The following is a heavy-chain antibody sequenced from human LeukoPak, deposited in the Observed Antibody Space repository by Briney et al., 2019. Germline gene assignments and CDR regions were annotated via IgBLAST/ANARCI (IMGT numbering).Heavy chain of an antibody. D-gene: IGHD3-16*01. CDR3: TRDGVGLGAEAS. CDR2: IIPMFETT. V-gene: IGHV1-69*13. CDR1: GGSFSNNA. J-gene: IGHJ5*02. Sequence: ASVKVSCKASGGSFSNNAISWVRQAPGQGLEWMGGIIPMFETTNYAQRFQGRLTITADESTSTAYMELTSLRSEDTAVYYCTRDGVGLGAEASWGQGTLVTVSS.